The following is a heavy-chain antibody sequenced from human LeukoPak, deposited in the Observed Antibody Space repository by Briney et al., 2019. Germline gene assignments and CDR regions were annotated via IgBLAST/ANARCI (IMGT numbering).Heavy chain of an antibody. CDR2: ISSDGSNT. CDR1: GFTFSTYW. Sequence: GGSLRLSCAASGFTFSTYWMHWVRQAPGKGLVWVSRISSDGSNTIYADSVKGRFTISRDNAKNTLYLQMNSLRAEDAAVYYCVRDKIRGWFVDQWGQGTLVTVSS. CDR3: VRDKIRGWFVDQ. D-gene: IGHD6-19*01. J-gene: IGHJ4*02. V-gene: IGHV3-74*01.